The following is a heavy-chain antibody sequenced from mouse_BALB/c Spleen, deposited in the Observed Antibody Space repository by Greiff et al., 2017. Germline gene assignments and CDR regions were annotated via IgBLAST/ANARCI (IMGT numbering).Heavy chain of an antibody. CDR1: GFSLTSYG. Sequence: VKLMESGPGLVAPSQSLSITCTVSGFSLTSYGVHWVRQPPGKGLEWLGVIWAGGSTNYNSALMSRLSISKDNSKSQVFLKMNSLQTDDTAMYYCASYDGYGVAYWGQGTLVTVSA. CDR2: IWAGGST. V-gene: IGHV2-9*02. D-gene: IGHD2-3*01. J-gene: IGHJ3*01. CDR3: ASYDGYGVAY.